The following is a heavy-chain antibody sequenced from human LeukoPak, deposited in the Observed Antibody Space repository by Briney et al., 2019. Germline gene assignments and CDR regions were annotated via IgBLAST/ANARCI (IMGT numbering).Heavy chain of an antibody. V-gene: IGHV4-39*07. CDR2: INHSGST. CDR1: GGSISSNGYY. Sequence: PSETLSLTCTVSGGSISSNGYYWGWIRQPPGKGLEWIGEINHSGSTNYNPSLKSRVTISVDTSKNQFSLKLSSVTAADTAVYYCARGGAVVPAAGAVAGRFDYWGQGTLVTVSS. J-gene: IGHJ4*02. CDR3: ARGGAVVPAAGAVAGRFDY. D-gene: IGHD2-2*01.